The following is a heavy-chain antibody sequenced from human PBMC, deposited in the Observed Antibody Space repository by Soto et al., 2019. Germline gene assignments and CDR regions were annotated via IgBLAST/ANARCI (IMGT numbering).Heavy chain of an antibody. CDR2: INAGNGNT. D-gene: IGHD6-13*01. J-gene: IGHJ3*02. V-gene: IGHV1-3*01. Sequence: ASVKVSCKASGYTFTSYAMHWVRQAPGQRLEWMGWINAGNGNTKYSQKFQGRVTITRDTSASTAYMELSSLRSEDTAVYYCARPGIAAAIDAFDIWGQGTMVTVSS. CDR3: ARPGIAAAIDAFDI. CDR1: GYTFTSYA.